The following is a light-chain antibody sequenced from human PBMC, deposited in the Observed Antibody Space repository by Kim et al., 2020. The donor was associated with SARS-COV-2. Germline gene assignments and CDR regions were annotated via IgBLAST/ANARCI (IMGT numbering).Light chain of an antibody. CDR3: QQQNNSRPIT. J-gene: IGKJ5*01. V-gene: IGKV3-15*01. CDR2: GAS. Sequence: EIVMTQSPATLSVSPGERSTLSCRASQSVSSNLAWYQQKPGQAPRLLIYGASTRATGIPARFSGSGSGTEFTLTISSLQSEDFAVYYCQQQNNSRPITFGEGTRLEIK. CDR1: QSVSSN.